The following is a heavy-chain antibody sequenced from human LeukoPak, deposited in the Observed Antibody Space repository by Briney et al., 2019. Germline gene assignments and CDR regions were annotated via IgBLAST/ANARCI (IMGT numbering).Heavy chain of an antibody. D-gene: IGHD2-15*01. CDR2: ISSSGTTI. V-gene: IGHV3-48*03. Sequence: GGSLRLSCAASGFTFSSYEMNWVRQAPGKGLEWVSYISSSGTTIYYADSVKGRFTISRDNAKNSLYLQMNSLRAEDTAVYYCARIVVPGLGLDPWGQGTLATVSS. CDR3: ARIVVPGLGLDP. J-gene: IGHJ5*02. CDR1: GFTFSSYE.